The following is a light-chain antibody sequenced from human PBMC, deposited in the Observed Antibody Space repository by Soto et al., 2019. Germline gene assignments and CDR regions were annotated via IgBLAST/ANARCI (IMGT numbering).Light chain of an antibody. CDR1: EDSGGW. Sequence: DIQITQSPSTLSASVGDRVTITCRASEDSGGWLAWYQQTPGRAPKLLIYTASTLEGGVPSRFSGSGSGTEFTLTISSLQPDDFATYYCQQFKKYPPWTFGQGTKAELK. CDR3: QQFKKYPPWT. V-gene: IGKV1-5*03. J-gene: IGKJ1*01. CDR2: TAS.